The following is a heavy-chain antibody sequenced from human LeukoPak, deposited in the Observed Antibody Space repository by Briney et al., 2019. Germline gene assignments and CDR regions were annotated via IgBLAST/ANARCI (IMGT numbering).Heavy chain of an antibody. Sequence: PGGSLRLSCAASGFTFSSYAMSWVRQAPGKGLEWVSAISGSGGSTYYADSVKGRFTIPRDNSKNTLYLQMNSLRAEDTAVYYCASRALIAVAGTQPVEWGQGTLVTVSS. D-gene: IGHD6-19*01. V-gene: IGHV3-23*01. J-gene: IGHJ4*02. CDR3: ASRALIAVAGTQPVE. CDR1: GFTFSSYA. CDR2: ISGSGGST.